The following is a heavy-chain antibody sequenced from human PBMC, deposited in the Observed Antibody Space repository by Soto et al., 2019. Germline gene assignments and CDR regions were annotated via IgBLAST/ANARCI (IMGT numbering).Heavy chain of an antibody. CDR2: ICCSGSS. CDR3: ARGGAEDNYFAP. Sequence: QVQLRESGPGLVKPSQTLSLTCTVSGGAIDNGGFYWSLIRQQPGKGLEWIGHICCSGSSPYNPSLRSRVTISMATSKNDLSQKLSSVTAADTVVHYCARGGAEDNYFAPWGQGTLVTVSS. V-gene: IGHV4-31*03. CDR1: GGAIDNGGFY. J-gene: IGHJ5*02.